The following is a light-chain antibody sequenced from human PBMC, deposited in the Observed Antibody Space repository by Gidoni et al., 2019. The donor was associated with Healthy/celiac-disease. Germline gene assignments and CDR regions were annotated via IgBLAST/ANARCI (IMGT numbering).Light chain of an antibody. CDR1: QSVLYSSNNKNY. CDR3: QQYYSTLYT. V-gene: IGKV4-1*01. J-gene: IGKJ2*01. Sequence: DIVLTQSPDPLAVSLGERATINCKSSQSVLYSSNNKNYLAWYQQKPGQPPKLLIYWASTRESVVPDRFSGSGSGTDFTLTISSLQAEDVAVYYCQQYYSTLYTFGQGTKLEIK. CDR2: WAS.